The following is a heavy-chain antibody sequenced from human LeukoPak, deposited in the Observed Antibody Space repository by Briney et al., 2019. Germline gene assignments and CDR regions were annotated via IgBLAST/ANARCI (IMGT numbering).Heavy chain of an antibody. D-gene: IGHD5-18*01. V-gene: IGHV4-39*01. J-gene: IGHJ4*02. CDR3: ARHSYGTFEY. CDR1: GDSINTKSYY. CDR2: IYYSGNT. Sequence: ASETLSLTCTVSGDSINTKSYYWGWIRQPPGKGLEWIGSIYYSGNTYYNPSLKSPVTLSIDTSKNQFSLRLSSVTSADTAVYYCARHSYGTFEYWGQGTPVTASS.